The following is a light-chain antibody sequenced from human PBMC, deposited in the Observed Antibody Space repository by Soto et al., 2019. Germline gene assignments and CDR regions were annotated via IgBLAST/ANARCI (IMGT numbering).Light chain of an antibody. Sequence: EIVLTQSPGTLSCSPGGRSTRSCMASQSLNNYLGWYQQKPGQAPRLLIYGASSRATGIPDRFSGSGSGTDFTLTISRLEPEDFAVFYCQQYGNTPWTFGQGTKVDIK. J-gene: IGKJ1*01. V-gene: IGKV3-20*01. CDR3: QQYGNTPWT. CDR2: GAS. CDR1: QSLNNY.